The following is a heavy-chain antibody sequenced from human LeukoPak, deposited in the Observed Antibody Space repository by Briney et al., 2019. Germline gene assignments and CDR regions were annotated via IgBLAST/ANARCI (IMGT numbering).Heavy chain of an antibody. V-gene: IGHV3-23*01. Sequence: GGSLRLSCAASGFTFTTYAMHWVSQAPGKGLEWVSAISGSGSGTYYADSVKGRVTISRDNSKNTLYLQMNSLRAEDTAVYYCAKRTLGGLAFDYWGQGTLVTVSS. CDR1: GFTFTTYA. D-gene: IGHD3/OR15-3a*01. CDR2: ISGSGSGT. CDR3: AKRTLGGLAFDY. J-gene: IGHJ4*02.